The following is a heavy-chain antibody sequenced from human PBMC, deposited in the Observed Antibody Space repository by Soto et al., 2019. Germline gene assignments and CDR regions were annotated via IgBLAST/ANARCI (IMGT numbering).Heavy chain of an antibody. CDR3: ARDGNPRVLGWLLPLNWLDP. CDR1: GYTFTGYY. D-gene: IGHD3-3*01. V-gene: IGHV1-2*02. Sequence: ASVKVSCKASGYTFTGYYMHWVRQAPGQGLEWMGLINPNSSGTKYAQKLQGRVTMTRDRSMSTAYMELSGLRSDDTAVYYCARDGNPRVLGWLLPLNWLDPWGQGTLVTVSS. CDR2: INPNSSGT. J-gene: IGHJ5*01.